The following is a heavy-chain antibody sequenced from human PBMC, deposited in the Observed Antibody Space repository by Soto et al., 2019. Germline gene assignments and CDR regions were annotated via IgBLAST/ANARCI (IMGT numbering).Heavy chain of an antibody. Sequence: EVQLVQSGAEVKKPGESLRISCKGSGYSFTSYWISWVRQMPGKGLEWMGRIDPSDSYTNYSPSFQGHVTISADKSISTAYLQWSSLKASDTAMYYCARHPNAVAFVWAAAEFSWFDPWGQGTLVTVSS. CDR3: ARHPNAVAFVWAAAEFSWFDP. V-gene: IGHV5-10-1*03. J-gene: IGHJ5*02. CDR2: IDPSDSYT. D-gene: IGHD6-13*01. CDR1: GYSFTSYW.